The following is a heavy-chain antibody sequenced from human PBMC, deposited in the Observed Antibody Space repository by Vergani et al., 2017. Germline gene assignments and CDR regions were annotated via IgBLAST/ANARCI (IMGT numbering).Heavy chain of an antibody. J-gene: IGHJ4*02. V-gene: IGHV7-4-1*02. CDR1: GGTFSRYT. CDR2: INTNTGNP. CDR3: ARDANYILFDS. Sequence: QVQMVQSGSEVKKPGSSVKVSCKASGGTFSRYTITWVRQAPGQGLEWMGWINTNTGNPTYAQGFAGRFVFSLDTSVSTAYLQISSLKAEDTAVYYCARDANYILFDSWGQGTLVTVSS. D-gene: IGHD4/OR15-4a*01.